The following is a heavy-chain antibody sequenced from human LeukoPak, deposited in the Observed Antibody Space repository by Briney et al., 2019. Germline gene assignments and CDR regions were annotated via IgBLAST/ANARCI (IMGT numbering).Heavy chain of an antibody. CDR2: ISYDGHNK. J-gene: IGHJ4*02. CDR3: ARSSDTPGYSSGWYTVDH. CDR1: GFTFSSYA. D-gene: IGHD6-19*01. Sequence: HPGGSLRLSCAASGFTFSSYAMHGVRQAPGKGLEWVAVISYDGHNKYYADSVKGRFTISRDNSKNTLYLQMNSLRAEDTAVFYCARSSDTPGYSSGWYTVDHWGQGTLVTVSS. V-gene: IGHV3-30-3*01.